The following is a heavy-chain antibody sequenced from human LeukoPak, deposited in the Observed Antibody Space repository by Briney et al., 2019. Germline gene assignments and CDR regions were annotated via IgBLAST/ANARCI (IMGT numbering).Heavy chain of an antibody. CDR1: GGSISSYY. V-gene: IGHV4-59*01. D-gene: IGHD3-9*01. CDR3: ARGAGYDILTGSISGFDY. CDR2: IYYGGST. J-gene: IGHJ4*02. Sequence: SETLSLTCTVSGGSISSYYWSWIRQPPGKGLEWIGYIYYGGSTNYNPSLKGRVTISVDTSKNQFSLKLSSVTAADTAVYYCARGAGYDILTGSISGFDYWGQGTLVTVSS.